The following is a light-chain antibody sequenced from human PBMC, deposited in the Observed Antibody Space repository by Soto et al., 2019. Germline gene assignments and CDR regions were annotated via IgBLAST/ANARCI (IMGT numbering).Light chain of an antibody. CDR2: GAS. J-gene: IGKJ5*01. V-gene: IGKV3-15*01. CDR3: QQYHNWPPIT. Sequence: EIVMTQSPFTLSVSAGERVTLSCRASQSISSSYLAWYQQKPGQVPRLLIYGASTRASGIPARFSGSGSETDFTLTISSLQSEDSAVYYCQQYHNWPPITFGQGTRLEIK. CDR1: QSISSSY.